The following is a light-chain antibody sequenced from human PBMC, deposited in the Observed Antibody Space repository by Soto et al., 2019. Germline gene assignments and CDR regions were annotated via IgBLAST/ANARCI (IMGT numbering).Light chain of an antibody. Sequence: DIQMTQSPSTLSASVGDRVSISCRASQSINNWLAWYQQKAGKAPKLLIYDASTLQSGVPSRFSGSGSGTGSTLPISSLQPDDFATYYCQQYHSRWTFGQGTRVEF. V-gene: IGKV1-5*01. CDR1: QSINNW. J-gene: IGKJ1*01. CDR2: DAS. CDR3: QQYHSRWT.